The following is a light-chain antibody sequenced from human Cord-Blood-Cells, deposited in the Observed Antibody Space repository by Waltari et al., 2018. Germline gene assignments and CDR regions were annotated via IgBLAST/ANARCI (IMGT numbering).Light chain of an antibody. CDR3: SSYTSSSTLGV. CDR2: EVS. Sequence: QSALTQPASVSGSPGQSITIPCTGTSSDVGGYNYVSWYQQHPGKAPKLMIYEVSNRPSGVSNRFSGSKSGNTASRTISGLQAEDEADYYCSSYTSSSTLGVFGTGTKVTVL. CDR1: SSDVGGYNY. V-gene: IGLV2-14*01. J-gene: IGLJ1*01.